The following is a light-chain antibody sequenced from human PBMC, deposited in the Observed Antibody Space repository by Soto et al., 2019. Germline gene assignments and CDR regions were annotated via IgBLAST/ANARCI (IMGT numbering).Light chain of an antibody. Sequence: QSALTQPRSVSGSPGQSVTISCTGTSIDVGGYNYVSWYQQHPGKAPKFMIYDVSKRPSGVPDRFSGSKSGNTASLTISGLQAEDEADYYCCSYAGSYTWVFGGGTQLTVL. CDR2: DVS. J-gene: IGLJ3*02. CDR3: CSYAGSYTWV. CDR1: SIDVGGYNY. V-gene: IGLV2-11*01.